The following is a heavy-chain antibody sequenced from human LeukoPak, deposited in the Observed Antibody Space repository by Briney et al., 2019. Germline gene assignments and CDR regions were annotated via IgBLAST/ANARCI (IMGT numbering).Heavy chain of an antibody. CDR1: GYTFTSYG. CDR2: ISAYNGNT. V-gene: IGHV1-18*01. Sequence: ASVKVSCKASGYTFTSYGISWVRQAPGQGLEWMGWISAYNGNTNYAQKLQGRVTMTTDTSTSTAYMELRSLRSDDTAVYYCARTTYYDFWSPPFDYWGQGTLVTVSS. J-gene: IGHJ4*02. D-gene: IGHD3-3*01. CDR3: ARTTYYDFWSPPFDY.